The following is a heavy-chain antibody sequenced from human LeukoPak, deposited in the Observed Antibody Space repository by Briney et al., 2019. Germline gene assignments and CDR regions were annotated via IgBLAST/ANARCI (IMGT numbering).Heavy chain of an antibody. CDR2: IYYSGST. Sequence: SETLSLTCTVSGGSISSGDYYWSWIRQPPGKGLEWIGYIYYSGSTYYNPSLKSRVTISVDTSKNQFSLKLSSVTAADTAVYYCASERGYYDSSGYYYWGQGTLVAVSS. D-gene: IGHD3-22*01. CDR1: GGSISSGDYY. CDR3: ASERGYYDSSGYYY. V-gene: IGHV4-30-4*01. J-gene: IGHJ4*02.